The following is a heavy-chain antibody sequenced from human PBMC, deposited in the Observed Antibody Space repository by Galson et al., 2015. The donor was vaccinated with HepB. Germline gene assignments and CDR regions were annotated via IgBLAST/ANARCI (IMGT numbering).Heavy chain of an antibody. CDR2: IRSKAYGGTT. J-gene: IGHJ4*02. CDR1: GFTFGDYA. D-gene: IGHD2-15*01. V-gene: IGHV3-49*04. CDR3: TISCSGGSCYSMGLAVVY. Sequence: SLRLSCAASGFTFGDYAMSWVRQAPGKGLEWVGFIRSKAYGGTTEYAASVKGRFTISRDDSKSIAYLQMNSLKTEDTAVYYCTISCSGGSCYSMGLAVVYWGQGTLVTVSS.